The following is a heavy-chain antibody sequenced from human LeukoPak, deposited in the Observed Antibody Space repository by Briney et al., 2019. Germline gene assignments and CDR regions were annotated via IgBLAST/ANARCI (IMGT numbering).Heavy chain of an antibody. Sequence: SQTLSLTCTVSGGSISSGDHYWTWFRQLPGKGLEWIGYIYHSGGTYSNPSLRSRNTISVDTSKNQFSLKLASVTAADTAVYYCARETYGSAFYERAFDIWGQGTMVTVSS. CDR1: GGSISSGDHY. D-gene: IGHD3-10*01. V-gene: IGHV4-31*03. CDR3: ARETYGSAFYERAFDI. J-gene: IGHJ3*02. CDR2: IYHSGGT.